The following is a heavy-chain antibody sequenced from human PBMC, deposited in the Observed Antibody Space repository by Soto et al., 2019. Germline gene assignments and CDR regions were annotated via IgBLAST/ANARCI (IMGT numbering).Heavy chain of an antibody. Sequence: GGSLRLSCAASGFTFSSYAMHWVRQAPGKGLEWVAVISYDGSNKYYADSVKGRFTISRDNSKNTLYLQMNSLRAEDTAVYYCARGLDRGVINPHWGQGTLVTVSS. CDR3: ARGLDRGVINPH. V-gene: IGHV3-30-3*01. CDR2: ISYDGSNK. D-gene: IGHD3-10*01. CDR1: GFTFSSYA. J-gene: IGHJ4*02.